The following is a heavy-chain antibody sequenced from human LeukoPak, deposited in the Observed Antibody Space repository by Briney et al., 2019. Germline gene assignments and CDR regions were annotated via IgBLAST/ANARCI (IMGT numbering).Heavy chain of an antibody. D-gene: IGHD3-3*01. V-gene: IGHV4-34*01. Sequence: SETPSLTCAVFGGSFSSGQYWSWIRQPPGKGLEWIGEINHSGSSNYNPALESRVTISVDTSKNQFSLKLSSVTAADTAVYYCARGSYYDFWSGLNGGHWFDPWGQGTLVTVSS. CDR1: GGSFSSGQY. CDR2: INHSGSS. J-gene: IGHJ5*02. CDR3: ARGSYYDFWSGLNGGHWFDP.